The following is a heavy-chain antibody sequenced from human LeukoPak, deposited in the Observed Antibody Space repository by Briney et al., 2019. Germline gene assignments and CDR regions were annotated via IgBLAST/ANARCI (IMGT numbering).Heavy chain of an antibody. CDR3: ARGEMATIEDAFDI. D-gene: IGHD5-24*01. Sequence: SETLSLTCIVSGASISSDYWSWNRQPPGKGLEWIGYIFFSGSTNYNPSLKSRVTMSVDTSKNQFSLNLSSVTAADTAVYYCARGEMATIEDAFDIWGQGTMVTVSS. CDR2: IFFSGST. J-gene: IGHJ3*02. CDR1: GASISSDY. V-gene: IGHV4-59*01.